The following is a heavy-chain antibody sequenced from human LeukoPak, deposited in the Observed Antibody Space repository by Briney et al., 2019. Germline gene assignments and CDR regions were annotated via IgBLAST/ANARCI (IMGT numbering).Heavy chain of an antibody. CDR1: GYTLTELS. J-gene: IGHJ4*02. CDR3: AISPRSSSWVHY. D-gene: IGHD6-13*01. V-gene: IGHV1-24*01. Sequence: ASVKVSCKVSGYTLTELSMHWVRQAPGKGLEWMGGFDPEDGETIYAQKFQGRVTMTEDTSTDTAYMELSSLRSEDTAVYYCAISPRSSSWVHYWGQGTLVTVSS. CDR2: FDPEDGET.